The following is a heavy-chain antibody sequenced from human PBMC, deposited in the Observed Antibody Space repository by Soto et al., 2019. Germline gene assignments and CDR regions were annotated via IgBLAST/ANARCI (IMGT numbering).Heavy chain of an antibody. CDR2: ISSSSSYI. Sequence: GGSLRLSCAASGFTFSSYSMNWVRQAPGKGLEWVSSISSSSSYIYYADSVKGRFTISRDNAKNSLYLQMNSLRAEDTAVYYCARRITIDSVIFDYWGQGTLVTVSS. CDR3: ARRITIDSVIFDY. CDR1: GFTFSSYS. V-gene: IGHV3-21*01. J-gene: IGHJ4*02. D-gene: IGHD3-9*01.